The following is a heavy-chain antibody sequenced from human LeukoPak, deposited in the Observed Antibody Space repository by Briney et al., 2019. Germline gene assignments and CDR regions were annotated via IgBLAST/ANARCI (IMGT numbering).Heavy chain of an antibody. D-gene: IGHD1-7*01. CDR1: GGSISNYY. Sequence: SETLSLTCTVSGGSISNYYWSWIRQPPGKGLEWIGYIYYSGGTNHNPSLKSRVTISVDTSKNQFSLKLSSVTAADTAVYYCARSITGTTSLSYCYSHMDVWGKGTTVTVSS. V-gene: IGHV4-59*01. CDR2: IYYSGGT. J-gene: IGHJ6*03. CDR3: ARSITGTTSLSYCYSHMDV.